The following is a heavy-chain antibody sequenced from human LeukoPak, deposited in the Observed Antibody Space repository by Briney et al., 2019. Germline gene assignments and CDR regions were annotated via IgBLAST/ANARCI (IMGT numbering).Heavy chain of an antibody. D-gene: IGHD1-26*01. CDR3: AKDSGLNSGNYGDHFDY. CDR2: ISGSGGST. J-gene: IGHJ4*02. Sequence: PGRSLRLSCAASEFTFSSYAMHWVRPAPGKGLEWVSAISGSGGSTYSADSVKGRFTISRDNSRNTLYLQMNSLRAEDTAVYYCAKDSGLNSGNYGDHFDYWGQGTLVTVSS. V-gene: IGHV3-23*01. CDR1: EFTFSSYA.